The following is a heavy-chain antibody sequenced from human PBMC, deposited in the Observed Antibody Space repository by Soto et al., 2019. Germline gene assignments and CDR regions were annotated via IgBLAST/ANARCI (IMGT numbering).Heavy chain of an antibody. CDR1: GGTFGSHT. Sequence: QVQLVQSGAEVKKPGSSVRVSCKVSGGTFGSHTFTWVRQAPGQGLEWMGEIIPVFNAANYAQRFQDRVTITEDRSATTVDLERSRLTSADTATYYCARIETRTYHNTRGTDLDFWGQGTLVIVSS. J-gene: IGHJ4*02. CDR3: ARIETRTYHNTRGTDLDF. D-gene: IGHD3-16*01. CDR2: IIPVFNAA. V-gene: IGHV1-69*06.